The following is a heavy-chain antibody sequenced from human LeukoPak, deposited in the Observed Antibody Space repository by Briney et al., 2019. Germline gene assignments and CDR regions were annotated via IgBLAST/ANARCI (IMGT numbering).Heavy chain of an antibody. CDR3: ATEFNYYGSGSYG. D-gene: IGHD3-10*01. J-gene: IGHJ4*02. Sequence: PGGPLRLSCAASGFPFSSYPMHWARQAPGKGLEWVAVISYDGSNKYYADSVKGRFTISRDNSKNTLYLQMNSLRAEDTAVYYCATEFNYYGSGSYGWGQGTLVTVSS. CDR2: ISYDGSNK. V-gene: IGHV3-30-3*01. CDR1: GFPFSSYP.